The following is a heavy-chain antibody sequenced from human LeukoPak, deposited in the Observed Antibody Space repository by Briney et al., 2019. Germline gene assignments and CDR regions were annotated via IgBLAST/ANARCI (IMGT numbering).Heavy chain of an antibody. CDR1: GFTLSSYG. CDR3: ARGAGEY. CDR2: IRYDGSNK. D-gene: IGHD3-10*01. J-gene: IGHJ4*02. Sequence: GGSLRLSCAASGFTLSSYGMHWVRQAPGKGLEWVAFIRYDGSNKYYADSVKGRFTISRDNSKNTLYLQMNSLRSEDTAVYYCARGAGEYWGQGTLVTVSP. V-gene: IGHV3-30*02.